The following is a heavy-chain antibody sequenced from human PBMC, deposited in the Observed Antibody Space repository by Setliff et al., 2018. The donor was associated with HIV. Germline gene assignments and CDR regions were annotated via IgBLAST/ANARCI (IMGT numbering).Heavy chain of an antibody. CDR3: ARQDHSSVNTGSLYAFDV. J-gene: IGHJ3*01. D-gene: IGHD2-8*02. V-gene: IGHV1-2*06. Sequence: ASVKVSCKASGYTFTAYYIHWVRQAPGHELQLMGRIEPSSGGTNYIQKFQGMVTITRDTSIYTVYMELTGLTSDDTAVYYCARQDHSSVNTGSLYAFDVWGQGTMGTV. CDR1: GYTFTAYY. CDR2: IEPSSGGT.